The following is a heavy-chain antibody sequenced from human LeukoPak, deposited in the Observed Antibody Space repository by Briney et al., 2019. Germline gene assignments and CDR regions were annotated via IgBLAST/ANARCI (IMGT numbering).Heavy chain of an antibody. CDR2: ISATGGTT. J-gene: IGHJ4*02. Sequence: GGSLRLSCAASGFSFSTCAMSWVRQAPGKGLERVSLISATGGTTYYADSVKGRFTISRDNSKNTLYLQMNSLRAEDTALYYCAKGTGYSYAYSFDYWGQGTLVTVSS. CDR3: AKGTGYSYAYSFDY. D-gene: IGHD5-18*01. CDR1: GFSFSTCA. V-gene: IGHV3-23*01.